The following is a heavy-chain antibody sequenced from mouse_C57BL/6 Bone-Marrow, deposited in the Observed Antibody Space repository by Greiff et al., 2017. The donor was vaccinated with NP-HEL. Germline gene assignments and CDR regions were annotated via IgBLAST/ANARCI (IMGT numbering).Heavy chain of an antibody. Sequence: EVQLQQSGPELVKPGASVKISCKASGYTFTDYYMNWVKQSHGKSLEWIGDINPNNGGTSYNQKFKGKATLTVDKSSSTAYMELRSLTSEDSAVYYCARGPYYSNSAWFAYWGQGTLVTVSA. CDR1: GYTFTDYY. V-gene: IGHV1-26*01. J-gene: IGHJ3*01. CDR2: INPNNGGT. CDR3: ARGPYYSNSAWFAY. D-gene: IGHD2-5*01.